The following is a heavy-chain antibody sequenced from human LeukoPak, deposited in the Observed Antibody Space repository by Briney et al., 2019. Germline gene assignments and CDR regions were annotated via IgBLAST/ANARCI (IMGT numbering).Heavy chain of an antibody. J-gene: IGHJ4*02. CDR1: GFTFDDYA. CDR3: AKISGYYPFDY. CDR2: ISWNSGNI. Sequence: GRSLRLSCAASGFTFDDYAMHWVRQAPGKGLEWVAGISWNSGNIGYADSVKGRFTISRDNAKNSLYLQMNSLRAEDTAVYYCAKISGYYPFDYWGQGTLVTVSS. V-gene: IGHV3-9*01. D-gene: IGHD3-22*01.